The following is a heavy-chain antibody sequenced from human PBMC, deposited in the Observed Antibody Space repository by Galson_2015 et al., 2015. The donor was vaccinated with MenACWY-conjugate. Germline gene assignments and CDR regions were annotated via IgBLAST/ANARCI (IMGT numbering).Heavy chain of an antibody. CDR1: GFTFSSYW. Sequence: SLRLSCAASGFTFSSYWMSWVRQAPGKGLEWVANINDEGGSENCYVASVKRLFSISRNNTKNSLHLQISSLRAEDAAVYFCARGSSAVSNGYSFDNWGQGTLLTVSS. CDR3: ARGSSAVSNGYSFDN. J-gene: IGHJ4*02. D-gene: IGHD3-22*01. V-gene: IGHV3-7*01. CDR2: INDEGGSEN.